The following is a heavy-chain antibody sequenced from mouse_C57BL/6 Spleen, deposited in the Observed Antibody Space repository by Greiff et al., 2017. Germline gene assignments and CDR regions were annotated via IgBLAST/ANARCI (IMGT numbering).Heavy chain of an antibody. V-gene: IGHV1-72*01. Sequence: VQLQQPGAELVKPGASVTLSCKASGSTFTRYWMHWVQQRPGRGLEWIGRIDPNSGGTKYNEKFKSTATLTVDKPSSTAYMQRSSLTSEDSAVYYCARDGYYVSLAWVAYWGQGTLVTVSA. D-gene: IGHD2-3*01. CDR2: IDPNSGGT. J-gene: IGHJ3*01. CDR3: ARDGYYVSLAWVAY. CDR1: GSTFTRYW.